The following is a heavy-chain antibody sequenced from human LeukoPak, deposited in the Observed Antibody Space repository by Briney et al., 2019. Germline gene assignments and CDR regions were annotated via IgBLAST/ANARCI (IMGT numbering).Heavy chain of an antibody. CDR3: AKAEGQGGSSSWFDY. Sequence: GGSLRLSCAASGFTFSSYAMSWVRQAPGKGLEWVSAISGSGSSTYYADFVKGRFTISRDNSKNTLYLQMNSPRAEDTAVYHCAKAEGQGGSSSWFDYWGQGTLATVSS. D-gene: IGHD6-13*01. CDR1: GFTFSSYA. J-gene: IGHJ4*02. V-gene: IGHV3-23*01. CDR2: ISGSGSST.